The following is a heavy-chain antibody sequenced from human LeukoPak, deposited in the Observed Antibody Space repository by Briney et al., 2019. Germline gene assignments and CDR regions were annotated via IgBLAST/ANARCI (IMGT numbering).Heavy chain of an antibody. Sequence: KPSETLSLTCTVSGGSISSSSYYWGWIRQPRGKGLEWIGSIYYSGSTYYNPSLKSRVTISVDTSKNQFSLELSSVTAADTAVYYCPRGAGWFHPWGQGTLASVSS. CDR2: IYYSGST. CDR1: GGSISSSSYY. J-gene: IGHJ5*02. V-gene: IGHV4-39*07. CDR3: PRGAGWFHP.